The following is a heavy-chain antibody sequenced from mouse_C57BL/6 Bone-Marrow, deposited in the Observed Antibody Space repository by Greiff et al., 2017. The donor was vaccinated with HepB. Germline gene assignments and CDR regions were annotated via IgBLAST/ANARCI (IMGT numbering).Heavy chain of an antibody. CDR2: IDPSDSYT. J-gene: IGHJ2*01. D-gene: IGHD1-1*01. CDR1: GYTFTSYW. V-gene: IGHV1-69*01. CDR3: AREGAYYYGSSYNFDY. Sequence: QVQLQQPGAELVMPGASVKLSCKASGYTFTSYWMHWVKQRPGQGLEWIGEIDPSDSYTNYNQKFKGKSTLTVDKSSSTAYMQLSSLTSEDSAVYYCAREGAYYYGSSYNFDYWGRGTTLTVTS.